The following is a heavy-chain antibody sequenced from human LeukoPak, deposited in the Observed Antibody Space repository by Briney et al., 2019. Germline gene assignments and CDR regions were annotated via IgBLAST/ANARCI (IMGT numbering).Heavy chain of an antibody. CDR1: GYTLTGYY. V-gene: IGHV1-2*02. Sequence: ASVKVSCKASGYTLTGYYMHWVRQAPGQGLEWMGWINPNSGGTNYAQKFQGRVTMTRDTSISTAYMELSRLRSDDTAVYYCARDGSGSGANKEWFDPWGQGTLVTVSS. CDR2: INPNSGGT. CDR3: ARDGSGSGANKEWFDP. D-gene: IGHD1-26*01. J-gene: IGHJ5*02.